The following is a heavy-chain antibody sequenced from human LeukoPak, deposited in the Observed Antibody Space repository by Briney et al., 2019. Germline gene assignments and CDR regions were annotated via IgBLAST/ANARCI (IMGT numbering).Heavy chain of an antibody. D-gene: IGHD3-9*01. J-gene: IGHJ4*02. CDR2: IRTTAEGAKYA. Sequence: PGGSLRLSCATSGFSLTDYTMNWVRQAPGKGLEWISNIRTTAEGAKYAYYADSVKGRVTISRDDGKNTLYLHMNSLRDDDTAVYYCATDQRYAFDYWGQGILVTVSS. CDR3: ATDQRYAFDY. V-gene: IGHV3-48*02. CDR1: GFSLTDYT.